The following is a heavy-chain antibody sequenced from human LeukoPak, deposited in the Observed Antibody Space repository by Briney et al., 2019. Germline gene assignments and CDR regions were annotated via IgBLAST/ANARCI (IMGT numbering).Heavy chain of an antibody. D-gene: IGHD1-26*01. Sequence: SEALSLTCTVSGGSISSSTCYWGWIRQPPGKGLEWIGNIYYGGSTYYNPSLKSRVTISVDTSKNQFSLKLSSVTAADTAVFNCARYYRNGPLDYWGQGTLVTVSS. V-gene: IGHV4-39*01. CDR2: IYYGGST. CDR1: GGSISSSTCY. J-gene: IGHJ4*02. CDR3: ARYYRNGPLDY.